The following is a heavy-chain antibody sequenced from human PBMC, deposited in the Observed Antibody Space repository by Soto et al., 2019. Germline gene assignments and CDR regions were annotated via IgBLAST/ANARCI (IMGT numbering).Heavy chain of an antibody. CDR3: ARGREYGGNSDAFDV. Sequence: QVHLVQSGAEVKKPGSSVKVSCKYSGGTFRTESINWVRQAPGQGLEWMGGILPFFGTADYAPRFQGRVTXXADGATTTAYMELSSLTSQDTAVYFCARGREYGGNSDAFDVWGQGTMVTVSS. CDR1: GGTFRTES. CDR2: ILPFFGTA. D-gene: IGHD4-17*01. V-gene: IGHV1-69*13. J-gene: IGHJ3*01.